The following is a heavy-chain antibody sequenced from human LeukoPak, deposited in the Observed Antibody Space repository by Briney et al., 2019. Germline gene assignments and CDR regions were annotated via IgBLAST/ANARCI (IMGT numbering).Heavy chain of an antibody. CDR2: IIPIFGTA. Sequence: RASVKVSCKASGGTFSSYAISWVRQAPGQGLEWMGGIIPIFGTANYAQKFQGRVTITADESTSTAYMSLTRLTSADTAVYYCARGPLINSRGRHAHFDFWGQGTGVTVSS. J-gene: IGHJ4*02. CDR1: GGTFSSYA. V-gene: IGHV1-69*13. D-gene: IGHD3-22*01. CDR3: ARGPLINSRGRHAHFDF.